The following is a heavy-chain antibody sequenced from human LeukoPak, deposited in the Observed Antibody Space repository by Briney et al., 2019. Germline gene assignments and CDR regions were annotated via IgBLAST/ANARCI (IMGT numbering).Heavy chain of an antibody. V-gene: IGHV3-23*01. CDR1: GFMFNRSA. J-gene: IGHJ4*02. CDR3: VKGGVLTYYFGSGSFDPPDY. CDR2: ISSSGGDT. Sequence: GGSLRLSCAASGFMFNRSAMNWVRQAPGKGLEWVSGISSSGGDTYFVDSVKGRFTISRDNSRNTLYLQMNGLRAEDTALYYCVKGGVLTYYFGSGSFDPPDYWGQGTLVTVSS. D-gene: IGHD3-10*01.